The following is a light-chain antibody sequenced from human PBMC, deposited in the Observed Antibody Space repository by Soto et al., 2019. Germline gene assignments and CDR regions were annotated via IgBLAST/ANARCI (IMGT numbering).Light chain of an antibody. Sequence: AIQLTESPSSLSASVGDRFTITVRASQDIRNDLAWYQQRPGQAPHLLIFAAFNLQSGVPSRFSGGGSGTHFTLTISGLQPDDFANYYCLQYYNFSWTFGQGTKVDI. CDR2: AAF. J-gene: IGKJ1*01. CDR1: QDIRND. V-gene: IGKV1-6*01. CDR3: LQYYNFSWT.